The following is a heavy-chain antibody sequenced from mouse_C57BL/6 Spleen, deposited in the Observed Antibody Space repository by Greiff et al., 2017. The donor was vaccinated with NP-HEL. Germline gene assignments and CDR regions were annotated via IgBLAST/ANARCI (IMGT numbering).Heavy chain of an antibody. J-gene: IGHJ4*01. CDR3: ARYSYDPYAMDY. Sequence: QVQLQQPGAELVKPGASVKLSCKASGYTFTSYWMQWVKQRPGQGLEWIGEIDPSDSYTNYNQKFKGKATLTVDTSSSTAYMQLSSLTSEDSAVYYCARYSYDPYAMDYWGQGTSVTVSS. D-gene: IGHD3-3*01. CDR1: GYTFTSYW. CDR2: IDPSDSYT. V-gene: IGHV1-50*01.